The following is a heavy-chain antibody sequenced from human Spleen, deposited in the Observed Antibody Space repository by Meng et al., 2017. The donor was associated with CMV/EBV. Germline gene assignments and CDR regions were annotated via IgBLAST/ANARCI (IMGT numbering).Heavy chain of an antibody. D-gene: IGHD6-6*01. J-gene: IGHJ4*02. CDR1: GYTFSDYY. V-gene: IGHV1-2*02. CDR2: MHPNSGGT. Sequence: ASVKVSCKASGYTFSDYYMHWVRQAPGHGLEWMGWMHPNSGGTNYAQKFQGRVTMTRDKSISTAYMELSRLTSDDTAVFYCARSLVRGIYNYDFWGQGTLVTVSS. CDR3: ARSLVRGIYNYDF.